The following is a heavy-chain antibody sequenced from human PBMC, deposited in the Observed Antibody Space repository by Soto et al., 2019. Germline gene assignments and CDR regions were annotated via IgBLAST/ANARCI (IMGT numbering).Heavy chain of an antibody. CDR1: GGSFSGYQ. CDR2: INDSGNI. V-gene: IGHV4-34*01. CDR3: ARGLRLWFGELSRRGGYYYDMDV. J-gene: IGHJ6*03. Sequence: QVQLQQWGAGLLKPSETLSLTCAVYGGSFSGYQWSWIRQTPGKGLEWIGEINDSGNINYNPSLKSRVTILLDTPKKQIALKLSSVTAADSAVYYCARGLRLWFGELSRRGGYYYDMDVWGKGTTVTVSS. D-gene: IGHD3-10*01.